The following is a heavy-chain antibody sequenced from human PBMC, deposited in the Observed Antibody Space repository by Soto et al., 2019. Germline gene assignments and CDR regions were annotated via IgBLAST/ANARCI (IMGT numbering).Heavy chain of an antibody. CDR1: GFTLSDHY. Sequence: EVQLVESGGGLVQPGGSLRLSCAASGFTLSDHYLDWVRQAPGKGLEWVGRSRNRVKSFTTAYAASVRGRFTFSRDDSTKSLYLRMNSLKTADTAVYYCARASTPDSTGYDYWGQGTLVTVSS. D-gene: IGHD4-17*01. J-gene: IGHJ4*02. CDR3: ARASTPDSTGYDY. V-gene: IGHV3-72*01. CDR2: SRNRVKSFTT.